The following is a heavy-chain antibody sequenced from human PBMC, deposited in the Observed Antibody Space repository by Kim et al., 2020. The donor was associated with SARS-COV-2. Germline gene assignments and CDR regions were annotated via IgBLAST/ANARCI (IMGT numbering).Heavy chain of an antibody. CDR1: GDSISSSTYY. Sequence: SETLSLTCTVSGDSISSSTYYWGWIRQPPGKGLEWIASIDYGGTTYYHPSLKSRVTIFVDTSKNQFSLNVNSVTAADTAVYYCARHGQQWYWFDPWGQGTLVTVSS. D-gene: IGHD6-19*01. J-gene: IGHJ5*02. V-gene: IGHV4-39*01. CDR2: IDYGGTT. CDR3: ARHGQQWYWFDP.